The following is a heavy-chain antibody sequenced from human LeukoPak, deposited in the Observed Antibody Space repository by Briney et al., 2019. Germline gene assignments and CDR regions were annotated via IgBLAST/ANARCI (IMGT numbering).Heavy chain of an antibody. CDR3: AKARGSSGRSLPREAERPRNYYYYMDV. Sequence: GGSLRLSCAASEFTFSSYAMSWVRQAPGKGLEWVSAISGSGGSTYYADSVKGRFTISRDNSKNTLYLQMNSLRAEDTAVYYCAKARGSSGRSLPREAERPRNYYYYMDVWGKGTTVTVSS. V-gene: IGHV3-23*01. J-gene: IGHJ6*03. CDR1: EFTFSSYA. CDR2: ISGSGGST. D-gene: IGHD6-19*01.